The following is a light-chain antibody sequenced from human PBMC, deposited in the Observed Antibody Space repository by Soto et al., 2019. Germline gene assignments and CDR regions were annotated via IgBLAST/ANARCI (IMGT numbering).Light chain of an antibody. J-gene: IGKJ1*01. Sequence: RMTQSPSSLSSSVGDTITITWRASRTINTYLNWFQQKPGEPPRLLIYGASTLHDGVPSRLSGSGSGAEFTLTISSMQPDDYATYYCQQYNSYRAFGQGTKVDI. CDR2: GAS. V-gene: IGKV1-16*01. CDR3: QQYNSYRA. CDR1: RTINTY.